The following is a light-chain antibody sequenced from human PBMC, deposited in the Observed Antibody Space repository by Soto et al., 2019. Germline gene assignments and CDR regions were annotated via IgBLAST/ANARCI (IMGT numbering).Light chain of an antibody. J-gene: IGLJ3*02. Sequence: QSVLTQPPSASGTPGQRVTISCSGSSSNVGVNTNSVNWYQHLPGTAPKLLIYSHNQPPSGVPDRFSGSKSGTSASLAISGLQSEDEADYYCASWDGSLNGWVFGGGTKVTVL. CDR1: SSNVGVNT. CDR3: ASWDGSLNGWV. V-gene: IGLV1-44*01. CDR2: SHN.